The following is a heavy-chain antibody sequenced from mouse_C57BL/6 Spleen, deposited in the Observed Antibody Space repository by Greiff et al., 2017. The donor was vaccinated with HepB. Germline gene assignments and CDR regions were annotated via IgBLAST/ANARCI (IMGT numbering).Heavy chain of an antibody. CDR3: ARDQGYGRPWFAY. V-gene: IGHV5-4*01. J-gene: IGHJ3*01. CDR1: GFTFSSYA. Sequence: EVKLMESGGGLVKPGGSLKLSCAASGFTFSSYAMSWVRQTPEKRLEWVATISDGGSYTYYPDNVKGRFTISRDNAKNNLYLQMSQLKSEDTAMYYCARDQGYGRPWFAYWGQGTLVTVSA. CDR2: ISDGGSYT. D-gene: IGHD1-1*01.